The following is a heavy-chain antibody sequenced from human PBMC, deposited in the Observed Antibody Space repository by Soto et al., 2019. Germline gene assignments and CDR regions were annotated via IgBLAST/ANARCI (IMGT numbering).Heavy chain of an antibody. V-gene: IGHV4-4*02. CDR2: MSHGGST. Sequence: PSETLSLTCDVSGVSIDSSYWWGWVRQPPGRDLEWLGDMSHGGSTNYNPSLKSRVTILLDTSKNQFSLKLSSVTAADTAVYYCARMTFDDYFDYWGQGTLVTVSS. D-gene: IGHD2-21*02. CDR1: GVSIDSSYW. CDR3: ARMTFDDYFDY. J-gene: IGHJ4*02.